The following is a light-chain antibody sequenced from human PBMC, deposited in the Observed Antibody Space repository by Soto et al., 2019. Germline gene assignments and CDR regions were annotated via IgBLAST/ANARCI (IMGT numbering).Light chain of an antibody. CDR3: SSYAGSNTVI. CDR1: SSDVGGYNC. V-gene: IGLV2-8*01. CDR2: EVT. J-gene: IGLJ2*01. Sequence: QSALTQPPSASGSPGQSVTISCTGTSSDVGGYNCVSWYQQHPGKAPKLMIYEVTKRPSGVPDRFSGPKSDNTASLTVSGLQAEDEADYYCSSYAGSNTVIFGGGTKVTVL.